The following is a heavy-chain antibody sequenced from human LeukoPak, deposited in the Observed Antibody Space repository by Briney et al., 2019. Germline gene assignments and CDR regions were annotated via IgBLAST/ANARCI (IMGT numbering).Heavy chain of an antibody. V-gene: IGHV3-7*01. CDR2: IKNDGSDK. Sequence: GGSLRLSCAASGFTFSSYWMSWVRQAPGKGLEWVANIKNDGSDKYYVDSVKGRFTLSRDNAKNLVYLQMNSLRVEDTAVYYCVNLGYSDGGQGILVTVSS. D-gene: IGHD5-12*01. J-gene: IGHJ4*02. CDR3: VNLGYSD. CDR1: GFTFSSYW.